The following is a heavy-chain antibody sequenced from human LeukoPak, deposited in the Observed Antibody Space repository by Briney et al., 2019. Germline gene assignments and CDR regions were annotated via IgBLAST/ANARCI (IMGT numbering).Heavy chain of an antibody. J-gene: IGHJ4*02. D-gene: IGHD1-26*01. CDR3: AAGFGGSYYIY. CDR2: IIPIFGTA. CDR1: GGTFSSYA. Sequence: ASVKVSCKASGGTFSSYAISWVRQAPGQGLEWMGGIIPIFGTANYAQKFQERVTITRDMSTSTAYMELSSLRSEDTAVYYCAAGFGGSYYIYWGQGTLVTVSS. V-gene: IGHV1-69*05.